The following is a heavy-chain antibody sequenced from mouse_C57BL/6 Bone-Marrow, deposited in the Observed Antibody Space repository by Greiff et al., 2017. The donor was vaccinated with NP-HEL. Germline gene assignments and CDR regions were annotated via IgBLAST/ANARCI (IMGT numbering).Heavy chain of an antibody. CDR3: TRIYYGILFDY. CDR1: GFTFSSYA. Sequence: EVMLVESGEGLVKPGGSLKLSCAASGFTFSSYAMSWVRQTPEKRLEWVAYISSGGDYIYYADTVQGRFTISRDNARNTLYLQMSSLKSEDTAMYYCTRIYYGILFDYWGQGTTLTVSS. D-gene: IGHD2-1*01. J-gene: IGHJ2*01. CDR2: ISSGGDYI. V-gene: IGHV5-9-1*02.